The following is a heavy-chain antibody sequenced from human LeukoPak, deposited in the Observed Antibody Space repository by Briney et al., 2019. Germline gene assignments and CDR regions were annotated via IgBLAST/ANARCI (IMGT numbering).Heavy chain of an antibody. Sequence: GSSVKVSCKASGGTFSSYAISWVRQAPGQGLEWMGGIIPIFGTANYAQKFQGRVTITTDESTSTAYMELSSLRSEDTAVYYCARVPAGYSSPSPYFDYWGQGTLVTVSS. CDR1: GGTFSSYA. D-gene: IGHD6-6*01. V-gene: IGHV1-69*05. J-gene: IGHJ4*02. CDR3: ARVPAGYSSPSPYFDY. CDR2: IIPIFGTA.